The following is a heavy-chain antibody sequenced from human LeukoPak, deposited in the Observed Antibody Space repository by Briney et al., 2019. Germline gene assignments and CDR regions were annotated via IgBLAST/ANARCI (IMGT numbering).Heavy chain of an antibody. CDR1: GFTFSSYA. V-gene: IGHV3-23*01. D-gene: IGHD2-15*01. J-gene: IGHJ6*03. Sequence: GGSLRLSCAASGFTFSSYAMSWVRQAPGKGLEWVSAISGSGGSTYYADSVKGRFTISRDNSKNSLYLQMNSLRAEDTAVYYCARDALGYCSGGSCYSPTYYYMDVWGKGTTVTVSS. CDR2: ISGSGGST. CDR3: ARDALGYCSGGSCYSPTYYYMDV.